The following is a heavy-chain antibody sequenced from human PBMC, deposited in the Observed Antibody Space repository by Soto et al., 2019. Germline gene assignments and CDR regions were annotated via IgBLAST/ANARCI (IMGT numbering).Heavy chain of an antibody. Sequence: PGGSLRLSCAASGFTFSSYGMHWVRQAPGKGLEWVALISHDGSNKYYADSVKGRFTISRDNSKNTLYLQMNSLRPEDTAVYYCAKDHLPFSGSYPGGWGQGPLVTVSS. CDR1: GFTFSSYG. D-gene: IGHD1-26*01. CDR3: AKDHLPFSGSYPGG. J-gene: IGHJ4*02. V-gene: IGHV3-30*18. CDR2: ISHDGSNK.